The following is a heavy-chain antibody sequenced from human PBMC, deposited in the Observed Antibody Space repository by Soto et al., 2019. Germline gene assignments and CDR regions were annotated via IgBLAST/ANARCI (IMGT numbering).Heavy chain of an antibody. CDR1: GGSSSDGYY. V-gene: IGHV4-31*03. Sequence: PALTSTVSGGSSSDGYYWSWIRQHPGKGLEWIGSISYSGSTSYNPSLKSRLTISVDRSKSQFSLNLKSVNAADTAVYYWARRDRSGYSFWLDTRGQGTLVTVSS. CDR3: ARRDRSGYSFWLDT. J-gene: IGHJ5*02. D-gene: IGHD3-22*01. CDR2: ISYSGST.